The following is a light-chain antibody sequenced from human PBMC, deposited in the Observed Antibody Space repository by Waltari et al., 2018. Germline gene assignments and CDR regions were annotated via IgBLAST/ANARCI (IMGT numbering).Light chain of an antibody. V-gene: IGKV3-20*01. CDR1: QSVPRRH. CDR3: QQYGNPPRT. Sequence: ETVLTQSPGTLSLSPGERATLSCRASQSVPRRHLAWYQPKPGQAPRLHIYDASSRATGIPDRFSGSGSGTDFTLTITRLEPEDFAVYYCQQYGNPPRTFGQGTDVEIK. CDR2: DAS. J-gene: IGKJ1*01.